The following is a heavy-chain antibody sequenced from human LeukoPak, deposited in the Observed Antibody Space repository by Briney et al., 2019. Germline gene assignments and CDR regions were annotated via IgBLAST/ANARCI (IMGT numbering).Heavy chain of an antibody. CDR3: ARASSTRSWFDP. V-gene: IGHV1-8*01. CDR2: MNPNSGNT. CDR1: GYTFTSYD. Sequence: ASVKVSCKASGYTFTSYDINWVRRATGQGLEGMGWMNPNSGNTGYAQKFQGRVTMTRNTSISTAYMELSSLRSEDTAVYYCARASSTRSWFDPWGQGTLVTVSS. D-gene: IGHD2-2*01. J-gene: IGHJ5*02.